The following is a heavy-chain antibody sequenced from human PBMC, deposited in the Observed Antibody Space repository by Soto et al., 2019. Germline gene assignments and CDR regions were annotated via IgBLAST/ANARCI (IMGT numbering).Heavy chain of an antibody. Sequence: PSETLSLTCTVSGGSITSGDHYWSWIRQPPGKGLEWIGYIYYGGTTYYNPSLRSRVAFSVDTSKIQVSLTLSSVTAADTAMYYCARGRDDYFDSSGYYSSDYWGPGTQVTVSS. CDR1: GGSITSGDHY. J-gene: IGHJ4*02. CDR3: ARGRDDYFDSSGYYSSDY. CDR2: IYYGGTT. D-gene: IGHD3-22*01. V-gene: IGHV4-30-4*01.